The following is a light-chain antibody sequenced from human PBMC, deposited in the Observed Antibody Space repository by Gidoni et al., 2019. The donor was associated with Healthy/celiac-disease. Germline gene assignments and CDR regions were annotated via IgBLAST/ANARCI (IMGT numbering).Light chain of an antibody. V-gene: IGKV2-28*01. CDR2: LGS. CDR1: KSLLHSNGYNY. J-gene: IGKJ1*01. Sequence: DMVMTQSALSLTVTPGEPASISCRSSKSLLHSNGYNYLDWYLQKPGQSPQLLIYLGSNRASGVPDRFSGSGSGTDFTLTISSVEAEDVGVYYCMQALQTPKTFGQGTKVEIK. CDR3: MQALQTPKT.